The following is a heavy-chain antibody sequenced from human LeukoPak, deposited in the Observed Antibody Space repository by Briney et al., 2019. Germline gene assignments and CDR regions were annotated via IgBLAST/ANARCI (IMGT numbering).Heavy chain of an antibody. D-gene: IGHD1-1*01. CDR1: GGSISSYY. CDR2: IYTSGST. CDR3: ATHGTTQGWFDP. J-gene: IGHJ5*02. V-gene: IGHV4-4*07. Sequence: SETLSLTCTVSGGSISSYYWSWIRQPAGKGLEWIGRIYTSGSTNYNPSLKRRVTMSVGTSKNQFSLKLSSVTAADTAVYYCATHGTTQGWFDPWGQGTLVTVSS.